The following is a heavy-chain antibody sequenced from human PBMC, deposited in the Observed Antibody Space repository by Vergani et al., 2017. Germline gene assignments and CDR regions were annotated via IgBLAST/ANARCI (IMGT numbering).Heavy chain of an antibody. D-gene: IGHD1-26*01. Sequence: EGQLVESGGGLVKPGGSLRLSCAASGFTFSNAWMSWVRQAPGKGLEWVGRIKSKTDGGTTDYAAPVKGRFTISRDDSKNTLYLQMNSLKTEDTAVYYCTTEXGIVAPPGSYYFDYWGQGTLVTVSS. V-gene: IGHV3-15*01. J-gene: IGHJ4*02. CDR1: GFTFSNAW. CDR3: TTEXGIVAPPGSYYFDY. CDR2: IKSKTDGGTT.